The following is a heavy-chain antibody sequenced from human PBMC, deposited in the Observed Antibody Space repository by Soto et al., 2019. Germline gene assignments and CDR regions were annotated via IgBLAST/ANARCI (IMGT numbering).Heavy chain of an antibody. J-gene: IGHJ4*02. CDR3: ARGPYSGSYYY. Sequence: QLQLQESGPGLVKPSETLSLTCTVSGGSISSGSYNWGWVRQPPGKGLEWIGSFYYSGSTHYNPSLKSRVTISVDTSKNQFSLQLSSVTAADTAVYYRARGPYSGSYYYWGQGTLVTVSS. D-gene: IGHD1-26*01. V-gene: IGHV4-39*01. CDR1: GGSISSGSYN. CDR2: FYYSGST.